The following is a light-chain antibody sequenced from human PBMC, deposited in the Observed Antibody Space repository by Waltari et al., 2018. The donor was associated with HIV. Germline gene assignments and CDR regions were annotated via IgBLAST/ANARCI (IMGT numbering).Light chain of an antibody. V-gene: IGLV3-21*04. Sequence: SYVLTQPPSVSVAPGTTARITCGGNNLGGKTVHWYQQKSGQAPVLVIYYDSDRPSGIPERFSGSNSGNTATLTISRVEAGDEADYYCQVWDNISDHWVFGGGTKLTVL. J-gene: IGLJ3*02. CDR1: NLGGKT. CDR2: YDS. CDR3: QVWDNISDHWV.